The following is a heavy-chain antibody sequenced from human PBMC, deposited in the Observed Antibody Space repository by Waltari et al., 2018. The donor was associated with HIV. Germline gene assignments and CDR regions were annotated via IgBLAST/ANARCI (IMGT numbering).Heavy chain of an antibody. J-gene: IGHJ4*02. Sequence: EVQLVESGGGLVQPGGSLRLSCAGSGFTFSSFRMNWVRQAPGKGLEWVASISSGSSFIDYADSVKGRFTISRDNAKNSLYLQMKSLRVEDTALYYCARALTNFGGFWGQGTLVTVSS. CDR3: ARALTNFGGF. V-gene: IGHV3-21*01. CDR2: ISSGSSFI. CDR1: GFTFSSFR. D-gene: IGHD4-17*01.